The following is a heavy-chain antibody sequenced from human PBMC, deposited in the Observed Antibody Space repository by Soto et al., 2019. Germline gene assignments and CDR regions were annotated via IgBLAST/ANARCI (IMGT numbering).Heavy chain of an antibody. CDR2: INPNSGGT. D-gene: IGHD1-7*01. CDR1: GYTFTGYY. J-gene: IGHJ6*02. CDR3: AKDQGRITGTTGRDYYYYYGMDV. Sequence: ASVKVSCKASGYTFTGYYMHWVRQAPGQGLEWMGWINPNSGGTNYAQKFQGWVTMTRDTSISTAYMELSRLRSDDTAVYYCAKDQGRITGTTGRDYYYYYGMDVWGQGTTVTVSS. V-gene: IGHV1-2*04.